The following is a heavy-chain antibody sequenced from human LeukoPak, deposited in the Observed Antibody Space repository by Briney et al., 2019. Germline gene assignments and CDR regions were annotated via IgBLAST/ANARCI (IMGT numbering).Heavy chain of an antibody. D-gene: IGHD1-7*01. V-gene: IGHV3-30*02. CDR2: IRYDGTHK. CDR1: GFTFSTYG. Sequence: GGSLRLSCAASGFTFSTYGMHWVRQAPGKGLEWVAFIRYDGTHKYYTDSVKGRFTISRDNSKNTMYLQVNSLRVEDTAVYYCTREGMGTTFSAWFDPWGQGTLVTVPS. J-gene: IGHJ5*02. CDR3: TREGMGTTFSAWFDP.